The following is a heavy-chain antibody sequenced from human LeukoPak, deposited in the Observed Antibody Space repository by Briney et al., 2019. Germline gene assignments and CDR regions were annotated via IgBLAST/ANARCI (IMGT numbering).Heavy chain of an antibody. Sequence: GGSLRLSCAASGFTFSSYEMNWVRQAPGKGLEWVSYIIGSGDTIYYADSVKGRFTISRDNAKNSLFLQMNSLTADDTAVYYCARERTTIVSGTTIGAYWGQGTLVTVSS. CDR3: ARERTTIVSGTTIGAY. D-gene: IGHD2/OR15-2a*01. CDR2: IIGSGDTI. CDR1: GFTFSSYE. J-gene: IGHJ4*02. V-gene: IGHV3-48*03.